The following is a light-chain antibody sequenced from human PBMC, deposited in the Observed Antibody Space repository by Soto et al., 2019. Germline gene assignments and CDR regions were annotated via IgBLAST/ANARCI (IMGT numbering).Light chain of an antibody. CDR3: AAWDDSLNEV. J-gene: IGLJ2*01. V-gene: IGLV1-44*01. CDR1: SSNIGHNS. Sequence: QSVLTQPASASGTPGQRSTISCSGSSSNIGHNSVNWYQQLPGTAPKLVIYSNNRRPSGVPDRFSGSKSGTSASLAISGLQSEDEADYYCAAWDDSLNEVFGGGTKLTVL. CDR2: SNN.